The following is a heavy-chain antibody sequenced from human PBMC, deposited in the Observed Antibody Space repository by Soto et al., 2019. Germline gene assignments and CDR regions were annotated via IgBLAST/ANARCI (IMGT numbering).Heavy chain of an antibody. V-gene: IGHV1-46*01. D-gene: IGHD6-13*01. CDR2: INPSGGSR. Sequence: ASVKVSCKASGYTFTNYYMHWVRQAPGQGLEWMGIINPSGGSRSDAQNFQGRVTMTRDTSTSTFYMELSSLRSGDTAVYYCARGGIAAPDAFDIWGQGTMVTVSS. CDR3: ARGGIAAPDAFDI. CDR1: GYTFTNYY. J-gene: IGHJ3*02.